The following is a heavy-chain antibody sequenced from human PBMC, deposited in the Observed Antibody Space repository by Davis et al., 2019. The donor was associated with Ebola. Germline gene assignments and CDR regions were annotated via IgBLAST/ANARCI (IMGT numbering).Heavy chain of an antibody. CDR1: GYTFTGYY. J-gene: IGHJ4*02. D-gene: IGHD7-27*01. CDR3: ARDGSTSDQKSGELDY. V-gene: IGHV1-2*02. Sequence: AASVKVSCKASGYTFTGYYMHWVRQAPGQGLEWMGWINPNSGGTNYAQKFQGRVTMTRDTSITTAYMELSRLRSDDTAVYYCARDGSTSDQKSGELDYWGQEPLVTVSS. CDR2: INPNSGGT.